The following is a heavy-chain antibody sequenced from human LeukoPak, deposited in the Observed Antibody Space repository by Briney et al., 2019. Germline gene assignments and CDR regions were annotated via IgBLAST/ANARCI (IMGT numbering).Heavy chain of an antibody. J-gene: IGHJ5*02. V-gene: IGHV5-10-1*01. Sequence: AESLRSSCKGSGYSFTSNWISWVREMPGKGLEWMGRIDPSDSYTNYSPSFQGHVTISADKSISTAYLQWSSLQASDTAMYYCARQPEGTWFDPWGPGNLVSVSS. CDR1: GYSFTSNW. D-gene: IGHD1-1*01. CDR2: IDPSDSYT. CDR3: ARQPEGTWFDP.